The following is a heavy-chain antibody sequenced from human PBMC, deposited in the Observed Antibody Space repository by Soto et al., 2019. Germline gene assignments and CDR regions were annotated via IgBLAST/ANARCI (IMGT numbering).Heavy chain of an antibody. Sequence: GASVKVSCKASGYTFTSYAMHWVRQAPGQRLEWMGRINAGNGNTKYSQKFQGRVTITRDTSASTAYMELSSLRSEDTAVYYCARGYYYDSSGYNYYYYYGMDVWGQGTTVTVSS. D-gene: IGHD3-22*01. CDR1: GYTFTSYA. J-gene: IGHJ6*02. V-gene: IGHV1-3*01. CDR2: INAGNGNT. CDR3: ARGYYYDSSGYNYYYYYGMDV.